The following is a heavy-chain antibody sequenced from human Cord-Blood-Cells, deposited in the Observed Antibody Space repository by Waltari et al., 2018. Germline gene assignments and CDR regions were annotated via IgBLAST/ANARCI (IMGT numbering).Heavy chain of an antibody. D-gene: IGHD5-18*01. Sequence: EVQLVESGGGLVQPGRSLRLSCAASGFTFDDYAMHWVRQAPGKGLEWVSGISWNSGSIGYADSVKGRFTISRDNAKNSLYLQMNSLRAEETALYYCAKARYSYGYEFDYWGQGTLVTVSS. CDR2: ISWNSGSI. CDR3: AKARYSYGYEFDY. J-gene: IGHJ4*02. V-gene: IGHV3-9*01. CDR1: GFTFDDYA.